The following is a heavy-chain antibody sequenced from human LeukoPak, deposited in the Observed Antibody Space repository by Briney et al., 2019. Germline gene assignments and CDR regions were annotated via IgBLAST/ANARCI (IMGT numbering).Heavy chain of an antibody. CDR3: ARDPPDYYDSSGYYQGGNAFDI. V-gene: IGHV3-48*03. D-gene: IGHD3-22*01. CDR2: ISSGSTI. Sequence: GGSLRLSCXASGFTFSSYEMNWVRQAPGKGLEWVSYISSGSTIYYTDSVKGRFTISRDNAKNSLYLQMNSLRAEDTAVYYCARDPPDYYDSSGYYQGGNAFDIWGRGTMVTVSS. J-gene: IGHJ3*02. CDR1: GFTFSSYE.